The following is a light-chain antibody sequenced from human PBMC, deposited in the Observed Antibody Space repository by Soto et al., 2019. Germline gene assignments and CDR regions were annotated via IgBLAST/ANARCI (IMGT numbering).Light chain of an antibody. V-gene: IGLV1-44*01. CDR2: NNN. CDR1: GSNIGSNT. J-gene: IGLJ1*01. Sequence: QSVLTQPPSASGTPGQRVSISCSGSGSNIGSNTVNWYQQLPGTAPKLLMYNNNQRPSGVPDRFSGSKSGTSASLAISGLQSEYEADYYCAAWDDSLSGYVFGTGTKLTVL. CDR3: AAWDDSLSGYV.